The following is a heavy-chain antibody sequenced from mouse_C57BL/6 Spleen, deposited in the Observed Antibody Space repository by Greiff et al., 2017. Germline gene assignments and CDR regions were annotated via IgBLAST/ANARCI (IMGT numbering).Heavy chain of an antibody. Sequence: QVQLQQSGSELRSPGSSVKLSCKDFDSEVFPIAYMCWVRQKPGHGFERIGGIPPSSGRTINGEKFEDKATLDADTLSNTAYLELNSLTSEDSAIYYCARRCYGSSFPTYFDVWGTGTTVTVSS. D-gene: IGHD1-1*01. V-gene: IGHV15-2*01. CDR2: IPPSSGRT. CDR3: ARRCYGSSFPTYFDV. CDR1: DSEVFPIAY. J-gene: IGHJ1*03.